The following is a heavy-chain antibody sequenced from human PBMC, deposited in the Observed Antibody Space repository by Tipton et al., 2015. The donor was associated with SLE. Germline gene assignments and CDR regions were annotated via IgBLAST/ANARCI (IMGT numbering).Heavy chain of an antibody. D-gene: IGHD3-10*01. V-gene: IGHV4-4*08. CDR3: ASGGYYGSGSYYGGWFDP. CDR1: GGSITTYY. CDR2: IYSSGST. J-gene: IGHJ5*02. Sequence: TLSLTCTVSGGSITTYYWSWIRQPPGKGLEWLGYIYSSGSTNYNPSLKSRVTLSLDTSKNQFSLHLRSVTAADTAVYYCASGGYYGSGSYYGGWFDPWGQGTLVTVSS.